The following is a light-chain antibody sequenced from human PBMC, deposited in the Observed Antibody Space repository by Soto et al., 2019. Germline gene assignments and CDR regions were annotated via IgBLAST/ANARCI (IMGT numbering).Light chain of an antibody. Sequence: LTQSPHSPSXTPGLTAGWXXXASLSFRCLLPRYQQTPGQAPRLIIYDAYNRATGIPPRFSGSGSGTDFTLTISSLEPEESAVYYCLQRHMWPITFGQGIRMVIK. CDR3: LQRHMWPIT. CDR2: DAY. J-gene: IGKJ5*01. CDR1: LSFRCL. V-gene: IGKV3-11*01.